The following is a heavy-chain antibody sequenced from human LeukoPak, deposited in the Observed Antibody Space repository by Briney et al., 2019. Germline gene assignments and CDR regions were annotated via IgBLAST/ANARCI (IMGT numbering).Heavy chain of an antibody. CDR3: AREGLDVVVPAAMLGDYYCYYYMDV. D-gene: IGHD2-2*01. CDR2: IIPIFGTA. Sequence: SVKVSCKASGGTFSSYAISWVRQAPGQGLEWMGGIIPIFGTANYAQKFQGRVTITTDESTSTAYMELSSLRSEDTAVYYCAREGLDVVVPAAMLGDYYCYYYMDVWGKGTTVTVSS. V-gene: IGHV1-69*05. CDR1: GGTFSSYA. J-gene: IGHJ6*03.